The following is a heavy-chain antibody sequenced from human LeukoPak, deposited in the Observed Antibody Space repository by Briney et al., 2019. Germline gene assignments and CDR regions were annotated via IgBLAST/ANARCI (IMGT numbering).Heavy chain of an antibody. CDR2: IYSGDSA. J-gene: IGHJ4*02. CDR3: AKDFSNMAYCGGDCYSSEYYFDY. Sequence: GGSLRLSCAASGFTVRTHYLSWVRQAPGKGLEWVSVIYSGDSAYYADSVKGRFSVSRDNSKNTLYLQMNSLRAEDTAVYYCAKDFSNMAYCGGDCYSSEYYFDYWGQGTLVTVSS. CDR1: GFTVRTHY. V-gene: IGHV3-66*01. D-gene: IGHD2-21*02.